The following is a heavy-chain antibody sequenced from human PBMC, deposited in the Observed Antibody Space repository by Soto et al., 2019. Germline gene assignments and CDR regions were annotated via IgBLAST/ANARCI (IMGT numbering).Heavy chain of an antibody. CDR3: ARALGDYGDC. CDR1: GFTFSSYA. D-gene: IGHD4-17*01. V-gene: IGHV3-30-3*01. CDR2: ISYDGSNQ. J-gene: IGHJ4*02. Sequence: QGQLEESGGGVVQPGRSLRLSCAASGFTFSSYAMHWVRQAPGKGLEWVAVISYDGSNQYYADSVKGRFTISRDNSKNTLNLQMNSLRVEYTAVYYCARALGDYGDCWGQGTLVTVSS.